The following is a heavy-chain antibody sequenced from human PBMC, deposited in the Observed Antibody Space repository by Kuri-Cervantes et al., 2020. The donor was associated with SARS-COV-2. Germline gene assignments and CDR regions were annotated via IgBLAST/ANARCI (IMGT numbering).Heavy chain of an antibody. V-gene: IGHV3-23*01. CDR3: ARETEWESFDY. CDR2: ISGSGGST. Sequence: LSLTCAASGFTFSSYAMSWVRQAPGKGLEWVSAISGSGGSTYYADSVKGRFTISRDNAKNSLYLQMNSLRAEDTAVYYCARETEWESFDYWGQGTLVTVSS. D-gene: IGHD1-26*01. CDR1: GFTFSSYA. J-gene: IGHJ4*02.